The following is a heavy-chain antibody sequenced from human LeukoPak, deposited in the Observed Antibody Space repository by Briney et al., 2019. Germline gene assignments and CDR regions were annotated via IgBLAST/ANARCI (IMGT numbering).Heavy chain of an antibody. Sequence: PGGSLRLSCAASGFTVSSNYMNWVRQAPGKGLEWVSIIYSGGTTYYADSVKGRFTISRDNSKNTLYLQMNSLRAEDTAVYYCAKDLRYYYDSSGYFLPDYWGQGTLVTVSS. J-gene: IGHJ4*02. CDR2: IYSGGTT. CDR3: AKDLRYYYDSSGYFLPDY. V-gene: IGHV3-53*01. D-gene: IGHD3-22*01. CDR1: GFTVSSNY.